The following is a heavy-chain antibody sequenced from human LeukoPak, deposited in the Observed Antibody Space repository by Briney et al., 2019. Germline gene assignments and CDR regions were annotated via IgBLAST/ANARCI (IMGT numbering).Heavy chain of an antibody. D-gene: IGHD5-18*01. Sequence: GGSLRPPCAASGFTFDDYGMSWVRQAPGKGLEWVSGINWNGGSTGYADSVKGRFTISRDNAKNSLYLQMNSLRAEGTALYYCARVSGYSLRDYWGQGTLVTVSS. V-gene: IGHV3-20*04. CDR2: INWNGGST. CDR1: GFTFDDYG. CDR3: ARVSGYSLRDY. J-gene: IGHJ4*02.